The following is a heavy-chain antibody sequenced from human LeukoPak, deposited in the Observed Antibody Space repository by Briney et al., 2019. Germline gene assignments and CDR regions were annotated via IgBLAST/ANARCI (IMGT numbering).Heavy chain of an antibody. Sequence: PGGSLRLSCAASGFTFSSYAMSWVRQAPGKGLEWVSAISGSGGSTYYADSVKGRFTISRDNSKNTLYLQMNSLRAEDTAVYYCAKGSGSDYYYYMDVWGKGTTVTVSS. CDR2: ISGSGGST. CDR1: GFTFSSYA. J-gene: IGHJ6*03. V-gene: IGHV3-23*01. CDR3: AKGSGSDYYYYMDV. D-gene: IGHD6-19*01.